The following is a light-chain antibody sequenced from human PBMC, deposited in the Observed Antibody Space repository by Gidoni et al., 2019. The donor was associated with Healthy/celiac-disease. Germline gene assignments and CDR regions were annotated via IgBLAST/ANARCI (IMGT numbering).Light chain of an antibody. CDR3: QQYGSSPL. CDR1: QSVSSSY. CDR2: GAS. V-gene: IGKV3-20*01. Sequence: TLSLSPGERATLSCRASQSVSSSYLAWYQQKPGQAPRLLIYGASSRATGIPDRFSGSGSGTDFTLTISRLEPEDFAVYYCQQYGSSPLFXQXTRLEIK. J-gene: IGKJ5*01.